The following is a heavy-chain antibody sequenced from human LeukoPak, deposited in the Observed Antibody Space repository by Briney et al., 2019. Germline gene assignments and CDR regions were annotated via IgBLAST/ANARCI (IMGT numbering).Heavy chain of an antibody. CDR1: GGSISSGSYY. J-gene: IGHJ5*01. D-gene: IGHD2-15*01. CDR2: IYTSGST. CDR3: ARVDCSGGSCDS. V-gene: IGHV4-61*02. Sequence: PSHTLSLTCTVSGGSISSGSYYWSWIRQPAGKGLEWIGRIYTSGSTNYNPSLKSRVTISVDTSKNQFSLKLSSVTAADTAVYYCARVDCSGGSCDSWGQGTLVTVSS.